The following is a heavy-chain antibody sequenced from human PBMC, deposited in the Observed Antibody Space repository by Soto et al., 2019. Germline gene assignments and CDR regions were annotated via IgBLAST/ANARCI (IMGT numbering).Heavy chain of an antibody. V-gene: IGHV3-33*01. Sequence: GGSLRLSCAASGFTFSSYGMHWVRQAPGKGLEWVAVIWYDGSNKYYADSVKGRFTISRDNSKNTLYLQMNSLRAEDTAVYYCAREGLPWIQSYYVMDVWGQGTRVTFPS. CDR2: IWYDGSNK. D-gene: IGHD5-18*01. CDR3: AREGLPWIQSYYVMDV. CDR1: GFTFSSYG. J-gene: IGHJ6*02.